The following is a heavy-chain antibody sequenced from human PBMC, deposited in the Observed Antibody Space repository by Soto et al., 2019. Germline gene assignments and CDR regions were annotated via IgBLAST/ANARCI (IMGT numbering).Heavy chain of an antibody. CDR2: ISWNSGSI. J-gene: IGHJ5*02. CDR3: AKDYCSGGRCYGANWFDP. Sequence: EVQLVESGGGLVQPGRSLRLSCAASGFTFDDYAMHWVRQAPGKGLEWVSGISWNSGSIGYADSVKGRFSISRDNAKNSLYLQMNSLRAEDTALYYCAKDYCSGGRCYGANWFDPWGQGTLVTVSS. V-gene: IGHV3-9*01. D-gene: IGHD2-15*01. CDR1: GFTFDDYA.